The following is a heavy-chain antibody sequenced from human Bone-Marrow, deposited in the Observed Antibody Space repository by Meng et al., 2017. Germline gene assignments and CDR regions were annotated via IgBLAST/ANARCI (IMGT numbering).Heavy chain of an antibody. D-gene: IGHD5-18*01. CDR1: GGSISSSNW. CDR3: ARLDDTGIDY. CDR2: IYNSGST. V-gene: IGHV4-4*02. J-gene: IGHJ4*02. Sequence: QVQLQASGPGLVKPSGTLSLTCAVSGGSISSSNWWSWIRQPPGKGLEWIGYIYNSGSTYYNPSLKSRVTISVDTSKNQFSLKLRFVTAADTAVYYCARLDDTGIDYWGQGILVTVSS.